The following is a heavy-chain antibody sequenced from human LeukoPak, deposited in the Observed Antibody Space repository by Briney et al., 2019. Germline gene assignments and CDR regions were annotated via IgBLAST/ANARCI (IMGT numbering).Heavy chain of an antibody. CDR2: IYSGGST. CDR1: GFTVSSNY. D-gene: IGHD3-10*01. CDR3: AREVRYYYGSGSQYYFDY. Sequence: GGSLRLSCAASGFTVSSNYMNWVRQAPGMGLEWVSVIYSGGSTYYADSVKGRFTISRDNSKNTLYLQMNSLRAEDTAMYYCAREVRYYYGSGSQYYFDYWGQGTLVTVSS. V-gene: IGHV3-53*01. J-gene: IGHJ4*02.